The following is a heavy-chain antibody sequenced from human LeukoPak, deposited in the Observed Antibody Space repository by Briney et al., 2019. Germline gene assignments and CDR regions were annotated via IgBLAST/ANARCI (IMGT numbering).Heavy chain of an antibody. V-gene: IGHV4-34*01. CDR2: INHSGST. CDR3: ARRVTMVRGARIPFDY. J-gene: IGHJ4*02. D-gene: IGHD3-10*01. CDR1: GGSFSGYY. Sequence: SETLSLTCAVYGGSFSGYYWSWIRQPPGKGLEWIGEINHSGSTNYNPSLKSRVTISVDTSKSQFSLKLSSVTAADTAVYYCARRVTMVRGARIPFDYWGQGTLVTVSS.